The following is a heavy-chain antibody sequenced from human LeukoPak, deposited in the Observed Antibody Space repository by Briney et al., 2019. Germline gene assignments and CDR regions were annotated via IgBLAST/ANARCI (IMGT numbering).Heavy chain of an antibody. CDR2: ISAYNGNT. D-gene: IGHD3-10*01. CDR1: GYTFTSYG. CDR3: AREAGSYGSGKNYYYYYMDV. Sequence: ASVKVSCKASGYTFTSYGISWVRQAPGQGLEWMGWISAYNGNTNYAQKLQGRVTMTTDTSTSTAYMELRSLRSDDTAVYYCAREAGSYGSGKNYYYYYMDVWGKGTTVTISS. J-gene: IGHJ6*03. V-gene: IGHV1-18*01.